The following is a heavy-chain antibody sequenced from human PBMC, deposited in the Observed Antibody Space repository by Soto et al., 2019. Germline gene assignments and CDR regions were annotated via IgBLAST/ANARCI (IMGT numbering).Heavy chain of an antibody. CDR1: GVSISSPHHN. V-gene: IGHV4-31*03. CDR3: TTGGDVSKTGY. Sequence: PSETLSLTCTVSGVSISSPHHNWIWIRQYPGKGLEWIGFIHYSGTTYYNPSLKSRVAISVDTSRHDFSLRLSSVTAADTHVYYCTTGGDVSKTGYRGQGNLVTLSS. D-gene: IGHD1-1*01. CDR2: IHYSGTT. J-gene: IGHJ4*02.